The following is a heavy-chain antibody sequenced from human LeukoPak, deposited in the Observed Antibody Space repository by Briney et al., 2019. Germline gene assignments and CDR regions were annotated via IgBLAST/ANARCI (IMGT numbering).Heavy chain of an antibody. Sequence: PSETVSLTCDVYGGTFSGYYWSWIRQPPGKGLEWIGEINHSGSTNYNPSLKSRVTISVDTSKNQFSLKLSSVTAADTAVYYCATITRYCSSTSCYTAFDYWGQGTLVTVSS. CDR1: GGTFSGYY. D-gene: IGHD2-2*02. V-gene: IGHV4-34*08. J-gene: IGHJ4*02. CDR3: ATITRYCSSTSCYTAFDY. CDR2: INHSGST.